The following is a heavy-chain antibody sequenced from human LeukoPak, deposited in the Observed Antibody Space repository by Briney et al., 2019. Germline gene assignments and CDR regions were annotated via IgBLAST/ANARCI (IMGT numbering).Heavy chain of an antibody. J-gene: IGHJ4*02. D-gene: IGHD3-10*01. CDR3: ARQSRDGSKTRGYYFDY. CDR1: GYSFTSYW. Sequence: GESLKISCQGSGYSFTSYWIGWVRQMPGKGLEWMGIIYPGDSDTRYSPSFQGQVTISADKSISTAYLQWSGLKASDTAMYYCARQSRDGSKTRGYYFDYWGQGTLVTVSS. V-gene: IGHV5-51*01. CDR2: IYPGDSDT.